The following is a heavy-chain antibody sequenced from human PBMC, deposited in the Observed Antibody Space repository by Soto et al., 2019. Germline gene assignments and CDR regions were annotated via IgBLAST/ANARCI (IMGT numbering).Heavy chain of an antibody. D-gene: IGHD6-19*01. CDR2: IWYDGSNK. J-gene: IGHJ4*02. CDR1: GFTFSSYG. V-gene: IGHV3-33*01. Sequence: GGSLRLSCAASGFTFSSYGMHWVRQAPGKGLEWVAVIWYDGSNKYYADSVKGRFTISRDNSKNTLYLQMNSLRAEDTAVYYCARDEYSSGWYDPNSTPFDYWGQGTLVTVSS. CDR3: ARDEYSSGWYDPNSTPFDY.